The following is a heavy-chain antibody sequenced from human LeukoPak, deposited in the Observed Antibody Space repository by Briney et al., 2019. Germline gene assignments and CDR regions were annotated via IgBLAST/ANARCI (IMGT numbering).Heavy chain of an antibody. J-gene: IGHJ4*02. CDR2: IYTSGST. CDR1: GGSISSGSYY. CDR3: ARARSGKWGFDY. V-gene: IGHV4-61*02. D-gene: IGHD1-26*01. Sequence: SETLSLTCTVSGGSISSGSYYWSWIRQPAGKGLEWIGRIYTSGSTNYNPSLKSRVTISVDTSKNQFSLKLSSVTAADTAVYYCARARSGKWGFDYWGQGTLVTVSS.